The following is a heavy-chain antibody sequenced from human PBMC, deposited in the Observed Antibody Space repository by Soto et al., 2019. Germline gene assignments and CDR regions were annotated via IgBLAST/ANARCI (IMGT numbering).Heavy chain of an antibody. CDR1: GYSFTNYG. CDR3: ARDRGVAPPVAGNTHYYYYMDV. J-gene: IGHJ6*03. Sequence: QDQLVQSGAEVKKPGASVTVSCKASGYSFTNYGITWVRQAPGQGLEWMGLISGFNGNTHYAQELQGRVTMTTDASRSTAYMELRSLRSDGTAVYYCARDRGVAPPVAGNTHYYYYMDVWGKGTTVTVSS. CDR2: ISGFNGNT. V-gene: IGHV1-18*01. D-gene: IGHD6-19*01.